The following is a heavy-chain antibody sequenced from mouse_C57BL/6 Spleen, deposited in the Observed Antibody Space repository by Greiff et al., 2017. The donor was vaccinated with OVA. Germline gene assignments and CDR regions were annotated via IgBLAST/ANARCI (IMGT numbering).Heavy chain of an antibody. CDR3: AREGGDGYYGAWFAY. D-gene: IGHD2-3*01. Sequence: EVQLVESGGGLVKPGGSLKLSCAASGFTFSSYAMSWVRQTPEKRLEWVATISDGGSYTYYPDNVKGRFTISRDNAKNNLYLQMSQLKSEDTAMYYGAREGGDGYYGAWFAYWGQVTLVTVSA. CDR2: ISDGGSYT. V-gene: IGHV5-4*01. CDR1: GFTFSSYA. J-gene: IGHJ3*01.